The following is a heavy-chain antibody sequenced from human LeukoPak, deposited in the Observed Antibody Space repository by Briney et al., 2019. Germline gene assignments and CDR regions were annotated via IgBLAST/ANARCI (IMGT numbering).Heavy chain of an antibody. CDR3: ARVSGGYNDY. CDR2: IIPIFGTA. J-gene: IGHJ4*02. V-gene: IGHV1-69*05. CDR1: GGTFSSYA. D-gene: IGHD5-24*01. Sequence: SVKVSCKASGGTFSSYAISWVRQAPGQGLEWMGGIIPIFGTANYAQKFQGRVTMTRNTSISTAYMELSSLRSEDTAVYYCARVSGGYNDYWGQGTLVTVSS.